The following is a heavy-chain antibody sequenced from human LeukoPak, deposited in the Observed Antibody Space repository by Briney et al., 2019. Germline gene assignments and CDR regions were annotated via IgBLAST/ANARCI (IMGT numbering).Heavy chain of an antibody. V-gene: IGHV3-64*01. CDR1: GFTFCDYA. CDR2: VSSVGGIT. J-gene: IGHJ4*02. D-gene: IGHD4-23*01. Sequence: PGGSLRLSCAVSGFTFCDYAVHWVRQAPGKGRGYVSGVSSVGGITYSVNSLKGRFTMSRDNSTNTLYLQMGSLRVEDMAVYYRARSSGNYYFDYWGQETLVTVSS. CDR3: ARSSGNYYFDY.